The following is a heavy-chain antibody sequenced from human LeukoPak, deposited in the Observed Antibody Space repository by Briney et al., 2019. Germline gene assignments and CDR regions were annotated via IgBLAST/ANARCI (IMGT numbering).Heavy chain of an antibody. Sequence: GASVKVSCKASGYSFTDYYVHWVRQSPGEGLEWMGWINPNSGGSNYAQKFQGRVTMTRDTSISTAYMDLSRLRSDDTAVYYCARPFQGSYGDADGDAFDIWGQGTMVTVSS. CDR2: INPNSGGS. D-gene: IGHD4-17*01. J-gene: IGHJ3*02. CDR3: ARPFQGSYGDADGDAFDI. V-gene: IGHV1-2*02. CDR1: GYSFTDYY.